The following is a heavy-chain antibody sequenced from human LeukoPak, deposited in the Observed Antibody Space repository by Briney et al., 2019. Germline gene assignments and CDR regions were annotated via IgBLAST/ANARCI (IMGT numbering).Heavy chain of an antibody. D-gene: IGHD3-10*01. V-gene: IGHV4-31*03. CDR2: IYYSGST. Sequence: SETLSLTCTVSGGSISSGGYYWSWIRQHPGKGLEWIGYIYYSGSTYYNPSLKSRVTISVDTSKNQFSLKLSSVTAADTAVYYCARKFRGVIGWFDPWGQGTLVTVSS. CDR3: ARKFRGVIGWFDP. J-gene: IGHJ5*02. CDR1: GGSISSGGYY.